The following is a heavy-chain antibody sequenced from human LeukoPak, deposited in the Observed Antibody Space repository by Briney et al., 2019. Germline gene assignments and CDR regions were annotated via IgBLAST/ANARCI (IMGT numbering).Heavy chain of an antibody. Sequence: GGSLRLSCAASGFTFSSYEMNWVRQAPGKGLEWVSYISSSGSTIYYADSVKGRFTISRDNAKNTLYLQMNSLRAEDTAVYYCAREEMATTAFDYWGQGTLVTDSS. V-gene: IGHV3-48*03. CDR2: ISSSGSTI. CDR1: GFTFSSYE. J-gene: IGHJ4*02. CDR3: AREEMATTAFDY. D-gene: IGHD5-24*01.